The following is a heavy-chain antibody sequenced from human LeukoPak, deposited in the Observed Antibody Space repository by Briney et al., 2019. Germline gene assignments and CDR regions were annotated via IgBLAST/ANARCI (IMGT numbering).Heavy chain of an antibody. CDR3: ARDGDDGLSL. D-gene: IGHD2-21*02. CDR1: GFTLSRYW. V-gene: IGHV3-7*03. Sequence: PGGSLRLSCAASGFTLSRYWMSWVRQAPGKGLEWVANIKQDGSEKYYVDSVKGRFTIARDNAKNSLYLQMNSRRAEDTAVYYCARDGDDGLSLWGQGTLVTVSS. J-gene: IGHJ1*01. CDR2: IKQDGSEK.